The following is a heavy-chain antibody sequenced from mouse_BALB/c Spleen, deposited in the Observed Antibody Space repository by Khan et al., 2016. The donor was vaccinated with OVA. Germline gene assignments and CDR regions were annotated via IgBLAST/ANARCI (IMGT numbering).Heavy chain of an antibody. CDR3: ASHLTGSFAY. J-gene: IGHJ3*01. Sequence: EVELVESGGDLVRPGGSLKLSCAASGFTFSAYGMSWVRQSPDKRLEWVATINSDGYYIYYPDSLKGRFIIFRDNAKNTLYLQMRSLKSKDTAMYYCASHLTGSFAYWGQGTLVTVSA. D-gene: IGHD4-1*01. CDR2: INSDGYYI. V-gene: IGHV5-6*01. CDR1: GFTFSAYG.